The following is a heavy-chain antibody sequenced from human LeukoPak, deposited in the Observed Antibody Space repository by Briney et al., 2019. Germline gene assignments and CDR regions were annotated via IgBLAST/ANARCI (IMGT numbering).Heavy chain of an antibody. D-gene: IGHD3-10*01. CDR1: GFTFKIYS. CDR3: ARDDTSAHFFDY. Sequence: SGGSLRLSCAASGFTFKIYSMNWVRQAPGKGLEWVSSISTSSSHMYYADSVKGRFTISSDNAKNSLYLQMNTLRAEDTAVYYCARDDTSAHFFDYWGQGTLVTVSS. CDR2: ISTSSSHM. J-gene: IGHJ4*02. V-gene: IGHV3-21*01.